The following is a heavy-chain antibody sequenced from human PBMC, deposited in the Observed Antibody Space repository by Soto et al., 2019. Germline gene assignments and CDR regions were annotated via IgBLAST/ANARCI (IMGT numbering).Heavy chain of an antibody. J-gene: IGHJ6*02. CDR2: ISYDGSSK. V-gene: IGHV3-30-3*01. D-gene: IGHD3-22*01. CDR1: GFTFSNYA. Sequence: QVQLVESGGGVVQPGRSLRLSCAASGFTFSNYAMHWVRQAPGKGLEWVAVISYDGSSKYYAESVKGRFTISRDKSKNTLYLQMNSLRAEDTAVYNCARDAYHDSSGYWGYYYYGMDVWGQGTTVTVSS. CDR3: ARDAYHDSSGYWGYYYYGMDV.